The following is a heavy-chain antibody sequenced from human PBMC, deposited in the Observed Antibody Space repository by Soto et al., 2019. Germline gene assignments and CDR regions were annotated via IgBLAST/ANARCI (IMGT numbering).Heavy chain of an antibody. V-gene: IGHV4-59*01. J-gene: IGHJ6*03. CDR2: IYYSGGT. Sequence: SETLSLTCTVSGGSISSYYWSWIRQPPGKGLEWIGYIYYSGGTNYNPSLKSRVTISVDTSKNQFSLKLSSVTAADTAVYYCARVVRGSYYYGSGSYYSPSYYYMDVWGKGTTVTVSS. D-gene: IGHD3-10*01. CDR1: GGSISSYY. CDR3: ARVVRGSYYYGSGSYYSPSYYYMDV.